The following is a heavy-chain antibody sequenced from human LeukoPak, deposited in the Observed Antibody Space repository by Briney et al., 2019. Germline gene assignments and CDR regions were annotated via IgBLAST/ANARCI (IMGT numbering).Heavy chain of an antibody. CDR3: ARDQGLWFGEFYYYGMDV. Sequence: ASVKVSCKASGCTFTSYYMHWVRQAPGQGLGWMGIINPSGGSTSYAQKFQGRVTMTRDTSTSTVYMELSSLRSEDTAVYYCARDQGLWFGEFYYYGMDVWGQGTTVTVSS. CDR2: INPSGGST. CDR1: GCTFTSYY. V-gene: IGHV1-46*01. D-gene: IGHD3-10*01. J-gene: IGHJ6*02.